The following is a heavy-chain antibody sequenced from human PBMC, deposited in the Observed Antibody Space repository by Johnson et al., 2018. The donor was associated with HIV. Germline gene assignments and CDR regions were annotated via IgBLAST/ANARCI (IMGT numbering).Heavy chain of an antibody. Sequence: VQLVESGGGVVQPGRSLRLSCAASGFTFGGEWMHWVRQAPGQGLVWVSRIKTDGSNTAYADSLRGRFTISGDNAKNTLYLQMNSLRAEDTAVYYCARATDQRLDAFDIWGQGSMVTVSS. V-gene: IGHV3-74*02. J-gene: IGHJ3*02. CDR2: IKTDGSNT. CDR3: ARATDQRLDAFDI. D-gene: IGHD6-25*01. CDR1: GFTFGGEW.